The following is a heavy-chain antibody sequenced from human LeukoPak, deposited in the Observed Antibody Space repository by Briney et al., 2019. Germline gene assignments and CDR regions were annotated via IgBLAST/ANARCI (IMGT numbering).Heavy chain of an antibody. CDR2: INGDGTTT. D-gene: IGHD1-26*01. CDR3: ARKVLSGSRYFDY. V-gene: IGHV3-74*01. CDR1: GFTLSSYW. J-gene: IGHJ4*02. Sequence: GGSLRLSCAASGFTLSSYWMHWVRQAPGKGLVWVSRINGDGTTTTYADSVKGRFTISRDNAKNSLFLQMNSLRAEDTAVYYCARKVLSGSRYFDYWGQGALVTVSS.